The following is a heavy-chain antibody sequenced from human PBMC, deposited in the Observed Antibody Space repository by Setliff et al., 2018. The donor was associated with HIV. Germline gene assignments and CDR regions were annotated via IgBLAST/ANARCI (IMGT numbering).Heavy chain of an antibody. D-gene: IGHD3-3*01. CDR3: AGGEGVVINAFDY. Sequence: PSETLSLTCAVSGYSISSGYYWGWIRQPPGKGLEWIGSIYHSGGTYYNPSLKSRVTISVDTSKNQFSLKLSSVTAADTAVYYCAGGEGVVINAFDYWGQGTLVTVSS. CDR2: IYHSGGT. J-gene: IGHJ4*02. CDR1: GYSISSGYY. V-gene: IGHV4-38-2*01.